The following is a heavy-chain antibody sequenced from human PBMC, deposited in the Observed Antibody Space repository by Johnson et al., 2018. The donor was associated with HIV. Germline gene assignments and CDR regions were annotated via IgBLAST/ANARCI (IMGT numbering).Heavy chain of an antibody. CDR3: VRVGHGSDYYRDAFDI. CDR2: IGTAGDT. V-gene: IGHV3-13*01. CDR1: FSIYD. Sequence: FSIYDMHWVRQVTGKGLEWVSAIGTAGDTYYPGSVKGRFTISRANAQNSLYLQMNSLTAGDTAMYYCVRVGHGSDYYRDAFDIWGQGTMVTVSS. D-gene: IGHD3-22*01. J-gene: IGHJ3*02.